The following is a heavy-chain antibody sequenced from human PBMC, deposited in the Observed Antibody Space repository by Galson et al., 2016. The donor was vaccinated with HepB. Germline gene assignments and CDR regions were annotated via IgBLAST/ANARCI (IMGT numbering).Heavy chain of an antibody. CDR3: AKERSYGYFGSGGMDV. CDR2: ISYDGSNK. Sequence: SLRLSCAASGFTFSSYGMHWVRQAPGKGLEWVAVISYDGSNKYYADSVKGRFTISRDNSKKPLYLQMNSLSAADTAVYYCAKERSYGYFGSGGMDVWGQGTTVTVSS. CDR1: GFTFSSYG. V-gene: IGHV3-30*18. D-gene: IGHD3-10*01. J-gene: IGHJ6*02.